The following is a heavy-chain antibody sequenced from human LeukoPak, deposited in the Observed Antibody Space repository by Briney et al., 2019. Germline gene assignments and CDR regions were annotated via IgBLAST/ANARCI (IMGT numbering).Heavy chain of an antibody. D-gene: IGHD6-6*01. J-gene: IGHJ6*03. CDR2: IWYDGRTK. CDR3: ARDHPLAARPSYYMDV. V-gene: IGHV3-33*01. CDR1: GFIFSNYG. Sequence: PGGSLRLSCEVSGFIFSNYGMHWVRQAPGKGLEWVALIWYDGRTKFHADSVRGRFTISRDNSANTLYLQMSSLRVEDTAVYYCARDHPLAARPSYYMDVWGKGTTVTVSS.